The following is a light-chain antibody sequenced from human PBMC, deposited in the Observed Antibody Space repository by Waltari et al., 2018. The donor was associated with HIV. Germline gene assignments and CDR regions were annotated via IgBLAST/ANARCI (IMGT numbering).Light chain of an antibody. CDR3: AAWDDSLMGV. CDR1: SSNIGSNT. V-gene: IGLV1-44*01. Sequence: QSVLTQPPSASGTPGQRVTIPCSGSSSNIGSNTANWYQQLPGTSPKLLIYYNNQRPSVVPDRFSGSKSGTSASLAISGLQSEDEADYYCAAWDDSLMGVFGGGTRLTVL. CDR2: YNN. J-gene: IGLJ3*02.